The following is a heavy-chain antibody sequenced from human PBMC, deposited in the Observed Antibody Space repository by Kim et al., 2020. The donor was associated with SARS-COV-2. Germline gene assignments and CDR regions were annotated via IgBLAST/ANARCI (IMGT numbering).Heavy chain of an antibody. CDR2: ST. V-gene: IGHV4-59*01. CDR3: MGRHYYGMDV. Sequence: STNYNPSRKSRVTISVDTSKNQFSLKLSSVTAADTAVYYCMGRHYYGMDVWGQGTTVTVSS. J-gene: IGHJ6*02. D-gene: IGHD3-10*01.